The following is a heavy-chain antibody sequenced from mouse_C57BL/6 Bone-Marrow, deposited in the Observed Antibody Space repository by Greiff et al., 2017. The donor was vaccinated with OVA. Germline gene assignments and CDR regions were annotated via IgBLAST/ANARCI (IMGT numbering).Heavy chain of an antibody. J-gene: IGHJ4*01. CDR3: ARGENYYYGSSAYYYAMDY. Sequence: QVQLKQSGAELVKPGASVKLSCKASGYTFTSYWMHWVKQRPGRGLEWIGRIDPNSGGTKYNEKFKSKATLTVDKPSSTAYMQLSSLTSEDSAVYYCARGENYYYGSSAYYYAMDYWGQGTSVTVSS. CDR1: GYTFTSYW. V-gene: IGHV1-72*01. CDR2: IDPNSGGT. D-gene: IGHD1-1*01.